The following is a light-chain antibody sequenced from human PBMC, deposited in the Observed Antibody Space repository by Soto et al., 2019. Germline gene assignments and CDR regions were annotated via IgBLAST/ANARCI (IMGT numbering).Light chain of an antibody. CDR1: SSNIGSNY. CDR2: RNN. CDR3: AAWDDSLSGQV. Sequence: QSVLTQPPSASGTPGQRVTISCSGSSSNIGSNYVYWFQQLPGTAPKLLINRNNQRPSGVPDRFSGSKSGTSASLAISGLRSEDEADYYCAAWDDSLSGQVFGGGTKLTVL. J-gene: IGLJ3*02. V-gene: IGLV1-47*01.